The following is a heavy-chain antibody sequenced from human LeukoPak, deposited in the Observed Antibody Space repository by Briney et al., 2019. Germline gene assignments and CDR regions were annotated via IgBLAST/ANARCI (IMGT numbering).Heavy chain of an antibody. CDR1: GYTFTGYY. Sequence: ASVKVSCKASGYTFTGYYMHWVRQAPGQGLEWMGWINPNSGGTNYAQTFQGRVTMTRDTSISTAYMELSRLRSDDTAVYYCARARAYGDYAYWGQGTLVTVSS. CDR3: ARARAYGDYAY. V-gene: IGHV1-2*02. CDR2: INPNSGGT. D-gene: IGHD4-17*01. J-gene: IGHJ4*02.